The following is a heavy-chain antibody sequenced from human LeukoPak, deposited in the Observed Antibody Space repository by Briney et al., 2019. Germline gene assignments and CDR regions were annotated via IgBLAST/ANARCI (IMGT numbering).Heavy chain of an antibody. Sequence: AGGSLRLSCAASGFTLSSYSMNWVRQAPGKGLEWVSSISNSDNYIYYADSVKGRFTISRDNAKNSLYLQMNSLRAEDTAVYYCARRMCGGDCPFDYWGQGTLVTVSS. V-gene: IGHV3-21*01. CDR3: ARRMCGGDCPFDY. CDR2: ISNSDNYI. D-gene: IGHD2-21*02. CDR1: GFTLSSYS. J-gene: IGHJ4*02.